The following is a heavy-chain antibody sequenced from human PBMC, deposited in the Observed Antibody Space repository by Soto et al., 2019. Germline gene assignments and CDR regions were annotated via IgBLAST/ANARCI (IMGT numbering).Heavy chain of an antibody. CDR2: IYPSDSDT. CDR1: FS. Sequence: FSVAAVPLMNGKGLEWMGIIYPSDSDTRYSASFQRQITISADKSISTAYLQWSSLKASYTAMYYCARRPAGIDFWGQPTTGTVCS. V-gene: IGHV5-51*01. J-gene: IGHJ6*02. CDR3: ARRPAGIDF.